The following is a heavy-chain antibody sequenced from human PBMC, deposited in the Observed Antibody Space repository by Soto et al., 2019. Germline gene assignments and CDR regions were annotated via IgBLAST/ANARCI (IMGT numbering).Heavy chain of an antibody. D-gene: IGHD5-12*01. CDR3: ARVLYSEMATRDWYFDL. Sequence: QVQLQESGPGLVKPSGTLSLTCAVSGGSISSSNWWSWVRQPPGKGLEWIGEIYHSGSTNYNPSLKSRLTIAVDKSKNQFSLKLSSVTDADTAVYYCARVLYSEMATRDWYFDLWGRGTLVTVSS. CDR1: GGSISSSNW. J-gene: IGHJ2*01. CDR2: IYHSGST. V-gene: IGHV4-4*02.